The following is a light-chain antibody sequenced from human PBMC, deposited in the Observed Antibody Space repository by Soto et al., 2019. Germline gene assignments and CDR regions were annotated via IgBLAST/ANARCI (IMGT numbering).Light chain of an antibody. CDR3: QQYDNLPVT. CDR2: DAS. Sequence: DIQMTQSPSSLTASVGDSVTITCQASQDITNYLNWYQHKPGKAPKLLIYDASNLEPGVPSRFSGSGSGTDFTFTISSLQPEDIATYYCQQYDNLPVTFGQGTRLEIK. V-gene: IGKV1-33*01. J-gene: IGKJ5*01. CDR1: QDITNY.